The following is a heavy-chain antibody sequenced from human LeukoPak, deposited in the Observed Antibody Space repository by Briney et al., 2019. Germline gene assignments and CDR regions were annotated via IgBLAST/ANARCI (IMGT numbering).Heavy chain of an antibody. D-gene: IGHD2-21*02. V-gene: IGHV1-69*04. Sequence: ASVKVSCKASGGTISSYTISWVRQARGQGLEWMGRIIPILGIANYAQKFQGRVTITADKSTSTAYMELSSLRSEDTAVYYCARDLLAYCGGYCYRGDAFDIWGQGTMVTVSS. CDR2: IIPILGIA. CDR1: GGTISSYT. CDR3: ARDLLAYCGGYCYRGDAFDI. J-gene: IGHJ3*02.